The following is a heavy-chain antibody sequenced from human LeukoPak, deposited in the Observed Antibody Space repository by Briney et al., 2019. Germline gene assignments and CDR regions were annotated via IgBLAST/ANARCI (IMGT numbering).Heavy chain of an antibody. V-gene: IGHV4-59*01. CDR2: ISYSGST. J-gene: IGHJ4*02. CDR3: ARALAPYGDYAFDY. D-gene: IGHD4-17*01. Sequence: SETLSLTCTVSGDSISSYYWTWIRQPPGKGLEWIGHISYSGSTNYNPSHKSRVTISVDTSKSQFSLKLSSVTAADTAVYYCARALAPYGDYAFDYWGQGTLVTVSS. CDR1: GDSISSYY.